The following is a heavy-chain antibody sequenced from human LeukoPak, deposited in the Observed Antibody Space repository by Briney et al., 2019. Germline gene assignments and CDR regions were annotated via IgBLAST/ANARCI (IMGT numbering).Heavy chain of an antibody. V-gene: IGHV3-49*03. J-gene: IGHJ4*02. CDR3: TRDRARPYDYVWGSPPTFDY. CDR1: GFTFGDYA. Sequence: PGGSLRLSCTASGFTFGDYAMSWFRQAPGKGLEWVGFVRSKAYDGATEYAASVKGRFTISRDDSKSIAYLQMNSLKTEDTAVYYCTRDRARPYDYVWGSPPTFDYWGQGTLVTVSS. CDR2: VRSKAYDGAT. D-gene: IGHD3-16*01.